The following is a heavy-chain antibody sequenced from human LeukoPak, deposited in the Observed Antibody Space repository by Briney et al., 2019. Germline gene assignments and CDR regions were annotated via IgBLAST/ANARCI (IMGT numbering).Heavy chain of an antibody. CDR1: GASISSYY. D-gene: IGHD6-19*01. CDR3: ARVKAVPDTPIWFDP. CDR2: IYYTGST. J-gene: IGHJ5*02. Sequence: PSETLSLTCTVSGASISSYYWSWIRQPPGKGLEWIGYIYYTGSTNHNPSLKSRATISVDTSKNQFSLKLTSVTAADTAMYYCARVKAVPDTPIWFDPWGQGTLVTVSS. V-gene: IGHV4-59*01.